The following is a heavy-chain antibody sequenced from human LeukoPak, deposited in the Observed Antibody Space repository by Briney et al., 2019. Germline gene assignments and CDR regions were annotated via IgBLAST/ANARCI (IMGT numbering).Heavy chain of an antibody. Sequence: PSETLSLTCTVSGYSISSGYYWGWIRQPPGKGLEWIGSIYHSGRTFYNPSLKSRVTISVDTSKNQFSLKLSSVTAADTAVYYCARAPRTYYYGSGSYRYYMDVWGKGTTVTVSS. CDR2: IYHSGRT. J-gene: IGHJ6*03. CDR3: ARAPRTYYYGSGSYRYYMDV. CDR1: GYSISSGYY. D-gene: IGHD3-10*01. V-gene: IGHV4-38-2*02.